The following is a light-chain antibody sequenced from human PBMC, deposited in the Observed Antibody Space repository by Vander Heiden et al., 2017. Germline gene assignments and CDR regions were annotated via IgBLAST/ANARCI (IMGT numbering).Light chain of an antibody. CDR3: MQTLQTPPT. Sequence: DNVMSQSPLPLPVTPRGPASISCTVSQSLLRRNGNSYLDGYLQKPGQSPQLLIYLGSSRASGVPDRFSGSGSGTDFTLKISRVEAEDVGVYYCMQTLQTPPTFGQGTKVEIK. J-gene: IGKJ1*01. CDR2: LGS. CDR1: QSLLRRNGNSY. V-gene: IGKV2-28*01.